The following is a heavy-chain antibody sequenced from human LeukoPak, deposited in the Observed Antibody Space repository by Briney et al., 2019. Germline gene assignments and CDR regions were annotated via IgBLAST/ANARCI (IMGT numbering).Heavy chain of an antibody. V-gene: IGHV4-30-4*08. Sequence: PSETLSLTCTVSGGSISSGDYYWRWIRQPPGKGLEWIGYIYYSGSTYYNPSLKSRVTISVDTSKNQFSLKLSSVTAADTAVYYCARNDYGDYVPLDYYYYYMDVWGKGTTVTVSS. CDR2: IYYSGST. CDR1: GGSISSGDYY. D-gene: IGHD4-17*01. CDR3: ARNDYGDYVPLDYYYYYMDV. J-gene: IGHJ6*03.